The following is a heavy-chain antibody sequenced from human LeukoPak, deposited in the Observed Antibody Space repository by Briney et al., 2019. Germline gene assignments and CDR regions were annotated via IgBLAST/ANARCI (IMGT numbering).Heavy chain of an antibody. V-gene: IGHV4-39*07. J-gene: IGHJ4*02. CDR1: GGSISSSTYY. CDR2: IYYSGST. CDR3: ARALDYYDSSGYYGLFDY. Sequence: PSETLSLTCTVSGGSISSSTYYWGWIRQPPGKGLEWIGTIYYSGSTYYNPSLKSRVTISVDTSKNQFSLKLSSVTAADTAVYYCARALDYYDSSGYYGLFDYWGQGTLVTVSS. D-gene: IGHD3-22*01.